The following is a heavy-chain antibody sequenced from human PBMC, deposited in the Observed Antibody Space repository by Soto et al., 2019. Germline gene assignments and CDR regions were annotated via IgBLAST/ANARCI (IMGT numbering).Heavy chain of an antibody. V-gene: IGHV1-18*01. Sequence: QVQLVQSGAEVKKPGASVKVSCKASGYTFTSYGISWVRQAPGQGLEWMGWISAYNGNTNYAQKRQGRVTMTTDTNTSTAYRELRSLRSADTAVYYCGRSVGLSYGMDVWGQGTTVTVSS. CDR2: ISAYNGNT. CDR1: GYTFTSYG. J-gene: IGHJ6*02. CDR3: GRSVGLSYGMDV. D-gene: IGHD1-26*01.